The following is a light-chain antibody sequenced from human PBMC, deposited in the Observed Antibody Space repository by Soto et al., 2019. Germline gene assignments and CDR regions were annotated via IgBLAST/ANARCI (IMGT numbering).Light chain of an antibody. Sequence: EFVLTQSPGTLSLSPGERATLSCRASQTVRNNYLAWYQQKPGQAPRLLIYDASSRATGIPDRFGGGGSGTDFTLTISRLEPEDFAVYYCQQFSSYPLTFGGGTKV. CDR1: QTVRNNY. V-gene: IGKV3-20*01. J-gene: IGKJ4*01. CDR2: DAS. CDR3: QQFSSYPLT.